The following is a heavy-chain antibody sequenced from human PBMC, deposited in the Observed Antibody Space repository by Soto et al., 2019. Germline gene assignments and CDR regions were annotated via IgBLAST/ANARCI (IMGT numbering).Heavy chain of an antibody. D-gene: IGHD3-16*01. CDR2: IYYRGRT. Sequence: QLQLQESGPVLVKPSETLSLTCTVSGGSVGSSSYFWAWIRQPPGKGLEWIGNIYYRGRTYYTPSLKSRVTISVDTSKNHFSLKLSSVTAADTAVYYCARLIWPNYYLDYWGQGTLVTVSS. CDR3: ARLIWPNYYLDY. V-gene: IGHV4-39*02. J-gene: IGHJ4*02. CDR1: GGSVGSSSYF.